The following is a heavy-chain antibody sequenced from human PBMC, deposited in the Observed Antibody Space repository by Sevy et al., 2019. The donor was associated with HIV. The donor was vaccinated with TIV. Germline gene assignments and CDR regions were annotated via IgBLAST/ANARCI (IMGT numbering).Heavy chain of an antibody. D-gene: IGHD2-15*01. Sequence: GGSLRLSCEASGFTFSSYEMNWVRQAPGKGLEWVSSISSSSNYISYADSMKGRFTISRDNAKNSLYLQMNSLRAEDTAVYYCARVVAYCSGGSCFPGYYYGMDVWGQGTTVTVSS. V-gene: IGHV3-21*01. CDR1: GFTFSSYE. CDR2: ISSSSNYI. CDR3: ARVVAYCSGGSCFPGYYYGMDV. J-gene: IGHJ6*02.